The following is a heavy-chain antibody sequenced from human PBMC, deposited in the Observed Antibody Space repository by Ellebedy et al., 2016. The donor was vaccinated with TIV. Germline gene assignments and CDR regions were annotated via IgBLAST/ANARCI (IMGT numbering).Heavy chain of an antibody. D-gene: IGHD5-12*01. CDR1: GFTFSSYS. CDR3: AKGGGYEMYHHMDV. Sequence: GESLKISCAASGFTFSSYSMNWVRQAPGKGLEWVSSISSSSYIYYADSVKGRFTISRDNAKNSLYLQMNSLRAEDTAVYYCAKGGGYEMYHHMDVWGKGTTVTVSS. J-gene: IGHJ6*03. CDR2: ISSSSYI. V-gene: IGHV3-21*01.